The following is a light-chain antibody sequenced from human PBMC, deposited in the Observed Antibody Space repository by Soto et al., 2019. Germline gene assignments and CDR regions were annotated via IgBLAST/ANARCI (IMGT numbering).Light chain of an antibody. Sequence: DIQMTQSPSSLSASVGDRVTITCRASQSVSSYLNWYQQKPGKAPKLLIYDASSLQSGVPSRFSGSGSGTDFTLTISSLQPEDFAIYYYQQSYSTPRGFGQGTKVEI. CDR1: QSVSSY. CDR3: QQSYSTPRG. V-gene: IGKV1-39*01. J-gene: IGKJ1*01. CDR2: DAS.